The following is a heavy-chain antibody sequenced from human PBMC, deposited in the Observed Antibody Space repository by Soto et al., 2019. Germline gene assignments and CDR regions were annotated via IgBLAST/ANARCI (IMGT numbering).Heavy chain of an antibody. CDR2: INPNSGGT. Sequence: ASVKVSCKASGYTFTGYYMHWVRQAPGQGLEWMGWINPNSGGTNYAQKFQGWVTMTRDTSISTAYMELSRLRSDDTAVYYCARDGSGSTVTTEYDYWGQGTLVTVSS. CDR1: GYTFTGYY. J-gene: IGHJ4*02. D-gene: IGHD4-17*01. CDR3: ARDGSGSTVTTEYDY. V-gene: IGHV1-2*04.